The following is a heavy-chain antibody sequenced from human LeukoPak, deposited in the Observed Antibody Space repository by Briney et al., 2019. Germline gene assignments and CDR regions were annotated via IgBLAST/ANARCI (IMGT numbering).Heavy chain of an antibody. CDR1: GFSLDNYW. CDR3: ARGSSSGWPDYFDY. V-gene: IGHV3-74*01. D-gene: IGHD6-19*01. J-gene: IGHJ4*02. CDR2: INADGRNT. Sequence: GGSLRLSCAASGFSLDNYWMHWVRLAPGKGLEWVSRINADGRNTPYADSVKGRFTISRDSAKNTLYLQMSSLRAEDTAVYYCARGSSSGWPDYFDYWGRGTLVTVSS.